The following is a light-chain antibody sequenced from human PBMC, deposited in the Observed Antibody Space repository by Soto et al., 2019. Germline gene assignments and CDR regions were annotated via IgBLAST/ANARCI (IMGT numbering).Light chain of an antibody. Sequence: QSVLTQPASVSGSPGQSITISCTGTSSDVGGYKYVSWYQQHPGKVPKLMIYEVSNRPSGVPDRFSGSKSGTSASLAISGLQSEDEADYYCAAWDDSLNGRKFGGGTKVTVL. V-gene: IGLV2-14*01. J-gene: IGLJ2*01. CDR1: SSDVGGYKY. CDR3: AAWDDSLNGRK. CDR2: EVS.